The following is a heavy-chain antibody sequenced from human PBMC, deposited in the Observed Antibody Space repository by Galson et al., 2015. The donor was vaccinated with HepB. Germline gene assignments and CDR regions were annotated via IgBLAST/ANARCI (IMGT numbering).Heavy chain of an antibody. CDR2: INGANDHT. CDR1: GYTFSNYA. J-gene: IGHJ3*02. D-gene: IGHD3-22*01. Sequence: SVKVSCKASGYTFSNYAMHWVRQAPGQRPEWMGWINGANDHTKYSQKFQGRVTFTRDTSATTGHMELHSLRSEDTAMYYCARPFYYDSRGPYYDAFDIWGQGTMVIVSS. V-gene: IGHV1-3*01. CDR3: ARPFYYDSRGPYYDAFDI.